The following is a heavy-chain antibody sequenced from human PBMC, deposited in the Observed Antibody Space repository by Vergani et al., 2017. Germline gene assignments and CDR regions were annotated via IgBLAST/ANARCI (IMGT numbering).Heavy chain of an antibody. CDR3: ARGIVPAAFDY. J-gene: IGHJ4*02. CDR1: GFTFSHYS. CDR2: ISGTSSHI. V-gene: IGHV3-21*01. D-gene: IGHD2-2*01. Sequence: EVQMVESGGGLVKPGGSLRLSCVASGFTFSHYSMNWVRQAPGKGLEWVSSISGTSSHISYADSVRGRFTISRDNAKNSLHLQMNSLTAEDTALYYCARGIVPAAFDYWGQGTLVTVSS.